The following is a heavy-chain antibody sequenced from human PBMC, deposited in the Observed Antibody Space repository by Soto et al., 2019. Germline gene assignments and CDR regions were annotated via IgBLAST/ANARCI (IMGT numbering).Heavy chain of an antibody. Sequence: QVQLVESGGGVVQPGRSLRLSCAASGFTFSSYAMHWVRQAPGKGLGWVAVISYDGSNKYYADSVKGRFTISRDNSKNSPYVHMSTLRAEDTAVYSCARGESGWGKEVFDIWGQGTMVTVSS. CDR2: ISYDGSNK. CDR3: ARGESGWGKEVFDI. J-gene: IGHJ3*02. CDR1: GFTFSSYA. V-gene: IGHV3-30-3*01. D-gene: IGHD6-19*01.